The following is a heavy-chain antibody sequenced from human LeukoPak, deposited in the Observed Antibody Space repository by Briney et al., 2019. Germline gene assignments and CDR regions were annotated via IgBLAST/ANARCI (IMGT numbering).Heavy chain of an antibody. J-gene: IGHJ4*02. CDR3: ATGRQIREADY. CDR2: IGDGGRDI. V-gene: IGHV3-11*01. D-gene: IGHD3-10*01. Sequence: GGSLRLSCAASGFNINDYYMAWIRQAPGKGLEWLSYIGDGGRDINYAAFVKGRFTISRDNARNSLYLQLNSLRVEDTAVYYCATGRQIREADYWGQGTLVTVAS. CDR1: GFNINDYY.